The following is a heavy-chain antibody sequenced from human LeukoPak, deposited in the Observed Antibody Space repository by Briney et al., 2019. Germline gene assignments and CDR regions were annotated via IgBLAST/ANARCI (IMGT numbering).Heavy chain of an antibody. J-gene: IGHJ6*02. CDR2: IYSGGST. D-gene: IGHD3-22*01. Sequence: HPGGSLRLSCAASGFAVSSNYMNWVRQAPGKGLEWVSVIYSGGSTYYADSVKGRFTISRDNSKNTLYLQMHSLRAEDTAMYFCARDAYRDYYDNSGYYYVGMDVWGQGTTVTVSS. V-gene: IGHV3-53*01. CDR1: GFAVSSNY. CDR3: ARDAYRDYYDNSGYYYVGMDV.